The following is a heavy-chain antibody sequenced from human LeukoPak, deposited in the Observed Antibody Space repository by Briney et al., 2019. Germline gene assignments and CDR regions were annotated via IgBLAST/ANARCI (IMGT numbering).Heavy chain of an antibody. Sequence: GGSLRLSCAASGFTFSSYWMSWVRQAPGKVLEWVANIKQDGSEKYYVDSVKGRFTISRDNAKNSLYLQMSSLRAEDTAVYYCARGRQEVVTAIHYYYYMDVWGKGTTVTVSS. CDR1: GFTFSSYW. CDR3: ARGRQEVVTAIHYYYYMDV. J-gene: IGHJ6*03. D-gene: IGHD2-21*02. CDR2: IKQDGSEK. V-gene: IGHV3-7*01.